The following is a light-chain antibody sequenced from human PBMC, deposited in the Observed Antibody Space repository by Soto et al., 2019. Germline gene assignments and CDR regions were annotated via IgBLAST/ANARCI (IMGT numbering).Light chain of an antibody. CDR2: AAS. J-gene: IGKJ1*01. Sequence: DIQMTQSPSSLSASVGDRVTITCRASQSISSYLNWYQQKPGKAPKLLIYAASSLQSGVPSRFSGSGSGTNFTLTISSLQPEDFATYYCQQRYSTPRTFGQGNTVAIK. V-gene: IGKV1-39*01. CDR3: QQRYSTPRT. CDR1: QSISSY.